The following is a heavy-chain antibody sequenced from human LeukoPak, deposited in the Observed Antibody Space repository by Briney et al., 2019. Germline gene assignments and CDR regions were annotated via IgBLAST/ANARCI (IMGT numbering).Heavy chain of an antibody. CDR3: GKGSY. CDR1: GFTFSSSA. CDR2: ITTGGRT. Sequence: GGSLRLSCAASGFTFSSSAMSWVRQAPRQGLEWVSTITTGGRTCYADYVKGRIPISRANSKNKQHLQMNSLTAEDTDIYYLGKGSYWGQATLLTVRS. V-gene: IGHV3-23*01. J-gene: IGHJ4*02.